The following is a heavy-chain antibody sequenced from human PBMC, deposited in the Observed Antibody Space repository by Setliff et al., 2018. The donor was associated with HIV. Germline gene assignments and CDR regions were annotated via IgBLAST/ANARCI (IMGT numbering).Heavy chain of an antibody. D-gene: IGHD3-22*01. CDR1: GGSFSGYY. V-gene: IGHV4-34*01. CDR2: INHSGST. J-gene: IGHJ4*02. Sequence: PSETLSLTCAVFGGSFSGYYWSWIRQPPGKGLEWIGEINHSGSTDYNPSLKSRVTISVDTSKNQFSLNRSSVTAADTAVYYCASGYQYDSSGYYYVTPIDYWGQGTLVTVSS. CDR3: ASGYQYDSSGYYYVTPIDY.